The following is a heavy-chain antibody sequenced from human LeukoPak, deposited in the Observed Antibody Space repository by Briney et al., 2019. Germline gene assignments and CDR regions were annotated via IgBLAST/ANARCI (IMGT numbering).Heavy chain of an antibody. Sequence: ASVKVSCKASGYTFTSYGISWVRQAPGQGLEWMGWISAYNGNTNYAQKLQGRVTMTTDTSTSTAYMELRSLRSDDTAVYYCASSTYYYDSSGYPDAFDIWGQGTMVTVSS. CDR3: ASSTYYYDSSGYPDAFDI. CDR2: ISAYNGNT. CDR1: GYTFTSYG. D-gene: IGHD3-22*01. J-gene: IGHJ3*02. V-gene: IGHV1-18*01.